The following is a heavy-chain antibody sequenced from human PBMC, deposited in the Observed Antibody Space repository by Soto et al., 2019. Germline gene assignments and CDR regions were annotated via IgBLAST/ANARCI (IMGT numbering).Heavy chain of an antibody. V-gene: IGHV1-3*01. J-gene: IGHJ4*02. Sequence: QVQLVQSGAEVKKPGASVKVSCKASGYTFTSYAMHWVRQAPGQRLEWMGWINAGNGNTKYSQKFQGRVTITRDTSASTAYMELSSLRSEDTAVYYCARDRDYYDSSGYFVHWGQGTLVTVSS. CDR1: GYTFTSYA. CDR3: ARDRDYYDSSGYFVH. D-gene: IGHD3-22*01. CDR2: INAGNGNT.